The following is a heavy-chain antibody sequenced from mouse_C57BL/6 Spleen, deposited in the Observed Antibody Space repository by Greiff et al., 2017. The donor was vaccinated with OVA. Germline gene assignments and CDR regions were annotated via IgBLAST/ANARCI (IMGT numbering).Heavy chain of an antibody. CDR2: IDPSDSYT. V-gene: IGHV1-69*01. Sequence: QVQLQQPGAELVMPGASVKLSCKASGYTFTSYWMHWVKQRPGQGLEWIGEIDPSDSYTNYNQKFKGKSTLTVDKSSSTAYMQLSSLTSDDSAVYYCARGGFGDYYYAMDYWGQGTSVTVSS. CDR1: GYTFTSYW. D-gene: IGHD3-1*01. CDR3: ARGGFGDYYYAMDY. J-gene: IGHJ4*01.